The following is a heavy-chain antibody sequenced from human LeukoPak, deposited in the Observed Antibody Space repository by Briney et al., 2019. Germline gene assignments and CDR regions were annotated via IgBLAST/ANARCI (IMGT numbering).Heavy chain of an antibody. Sequence: PGGSLRLSCAASGFTFSSYAMSWVRQAPGKGLEWVSAISGSGGSTYYADSVKGRFTISRDNSKNTLYLQMNSLRAEDTAVYYCAKDYYDSSGYYLYNWLDPWGQGTLVTVSS. V-gene: IGHV3-23*01. CDR3: AKDYYDSSGYYLYNWLDP. CDR2: ISGSGGST. J-gene: IGHJ5*02. D-gene: IGHD3-22*01. CDR1: GFTFSSYA.